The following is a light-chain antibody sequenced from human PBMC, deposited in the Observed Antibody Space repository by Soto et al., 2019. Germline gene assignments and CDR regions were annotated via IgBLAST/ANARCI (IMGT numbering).Light chain of an antibody. J-gene: IGKJ3*01. Sequence: DIHMTQSPSSLSASVGDRVTITCRASQDIRYALGWFQQKPGQAPKRLVYGASNLESGVPPRFSGSGSGTVFTLPISSLQPEDFASYYCLQHNSYPFSFGPGTKVDI. CDR1: QDIRYA. CDR2: GAS. CDR3: LQHNSYPFS. V-gene: IGKV1-17*01.